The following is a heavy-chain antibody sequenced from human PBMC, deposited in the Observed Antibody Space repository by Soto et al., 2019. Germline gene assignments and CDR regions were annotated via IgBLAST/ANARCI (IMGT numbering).Heavy chain of an antibody. CDR3: ARGDGEDIAVVIGARPGEYGVDV. D-gene: IGHD2-15*01. Sequence: QVQLVESGGGVVQPGRSLRLSCAASGFTFRIYAMHWVRQAPGKGLECVAVISYDGSNKFYRDSVKGRFTISRDNSKNTLYLQINSLRYEDTAVYYCARGDGEDIAVVIGARPGEYGVDVWGQGNTVTVSS. V-gene: IGHV3-30-3*01. J-gene: IGHJ6*02. CDR2: ISYDGSNK. CDR1: GFTFRIYA.